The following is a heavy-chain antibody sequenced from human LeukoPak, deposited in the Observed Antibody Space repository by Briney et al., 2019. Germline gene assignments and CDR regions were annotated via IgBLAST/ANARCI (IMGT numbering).Heavy chain of an antibody. CDR3: ARDPPIYYYGMDV. CDR1: GDSVSSKSAA. CDR2: TYYRSKWYN. V-gene: IGHV6-1*01. Sequence: SQTLSLTCAISGDSVSSKSAAWNWIRQSPSSGLEWLGRTYYRSKWYNDYAVSVKSRITINPDTSKNQFSLQLNSVTPEDTAVYYCARDPPIYYYGMDVWGQGTTVTVSS. J-gene: IGHJ6*02.